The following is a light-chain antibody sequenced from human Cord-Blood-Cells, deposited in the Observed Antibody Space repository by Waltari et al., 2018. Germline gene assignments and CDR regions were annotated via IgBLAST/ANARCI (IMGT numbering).Light chain of an antibody. CDR2: DDS. J-gene: IGLJ2*01. V-gene: IGLV3-21*03. CDR1: NIGSKS. Sequence: SYVLTQPPSVSVAPGKTARITCGGNNIGSKSDHWYQQKPGQAPVLVVYDDSARPSGIPERFSGSNSGNTATLTISRVEAGDEADYYCQVWDSSSDHVVFGGGTKLTVL. CDR3: QVWDSSSDHVV.